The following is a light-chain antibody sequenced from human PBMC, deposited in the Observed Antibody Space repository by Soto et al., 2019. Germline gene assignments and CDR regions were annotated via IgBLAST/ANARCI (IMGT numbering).Light chain of an antibody. Sequence: DIQMTQSPSSVSSSVGDRVTITCRASQDISTWLGWYQQKPGKAPTLLIYRASTLHSGVPSRFSGSGSGTDFTLTINSLQPEDFATYHCQQTHSFPLTFGGATKVEI. J-gene: IGKJ4*01. CDR3: QQTHSFPLT. CDR2: RAS. CDR1: QDISTW. V-gene: IGKV1-12*01.